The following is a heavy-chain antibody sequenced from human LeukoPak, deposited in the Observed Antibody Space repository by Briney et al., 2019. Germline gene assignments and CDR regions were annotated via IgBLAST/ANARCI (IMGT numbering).Heavy chain of an antibody. J-gene: IGHJ1*01. D-gene: IGHD3-22*01. CDR2: INPNSGGT. CDR1: GYTFTGYY. V-gene: IGHV1-2*02. CDR3: ARGVSYYDSSGYYNEYFQH. Sequence: ASVKVSCEASGYTFTGYYMHWVRQAPGQGLEWMVWINPNSGGTNYAQKFQGRVTMTRDTAISTAYMELSRLRSDDTAVYYCARGVSYYDSSGYYNEYFQHWGQGTLVTVSS.